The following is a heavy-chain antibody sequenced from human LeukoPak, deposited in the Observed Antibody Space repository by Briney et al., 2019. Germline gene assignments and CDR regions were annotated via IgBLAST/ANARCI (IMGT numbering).Heavy chain of an antibody. CDR3: ARARGGSWDY. J-gene: IGHJ4*02. D-gene: IGHD6-13*01. CDR2: IYSGGST. Sequence: PGGSLRLSCAASGFTVSSDYMSWVRQAPGKGLEWVSVIYSGGSTYYADSVKGRFTISRDNSKNMLYLQMNSLRAEDTAVYYCARARGGSWDYWGQGTLVTVSS. V-gene: IGHV3-53*01. CDR1: GFTVSSDY.